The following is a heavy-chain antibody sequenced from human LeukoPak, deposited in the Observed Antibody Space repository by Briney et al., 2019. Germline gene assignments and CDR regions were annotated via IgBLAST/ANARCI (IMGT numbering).Heavy chain of an antibody. CDR2: ISYGGGA. J-gene: IGHJ4*02. CDR3: ARGLGFYDYVWGSHRYTPYYFDY. Sequence: PSETLSLTCTVSGDSISSSSHYWGWIRQPPGKGLEWIAIISYGGGAFYNPSLKSRVTISVDTSKNQFSLKLSSVTAADTAVYYCARGLGFYDYVWGSHRYTPYYFDYWGQGTLVTVSS. D-gene: IGHD3-16*02. V-gene: IGHV4-39*07. CDR1: GDSISSSSHY.